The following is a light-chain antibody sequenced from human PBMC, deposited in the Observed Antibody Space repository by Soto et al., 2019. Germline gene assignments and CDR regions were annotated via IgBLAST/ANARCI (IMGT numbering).Light chain of an antibody. CDR3: GSWDSSLRAYV. CDR2: DDD. CDR1: SSNIGGNS. Sequence: QSVLTQPPSVSAAPGQRVTISCSGSSSNIGGNSVSWYQQLPGTAPKLLIYDDDKRPSGIPDRFSGSKSGTSATLGITGFQTGDEADYYCGSWDSSLRAYVFGTGTKV. J-gene: IGLJ1*01. V-gene: IGLV1-51*01.